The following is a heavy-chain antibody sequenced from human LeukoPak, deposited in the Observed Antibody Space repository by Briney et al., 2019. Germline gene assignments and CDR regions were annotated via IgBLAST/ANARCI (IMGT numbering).Heavy chain of an antibody. CDR3: ARGWGWDYYYMDV. J-gene: IGHJ6*03. D-gene: IGHD3-16*01. V-gene: IGHV1-18*01. CDR1: GYTFSIYG. Sequence: ASVKVSCKASGYTFSIYGFSWVRQAPGQGLEWMGWISAYNGNTNYAQKFQGRVTMTTDTSTSTAYMELRSLRSDDTAVYYCARGWGWDYYYMDVWGKGTTVALSS. CDR2: ISAYNGNT.